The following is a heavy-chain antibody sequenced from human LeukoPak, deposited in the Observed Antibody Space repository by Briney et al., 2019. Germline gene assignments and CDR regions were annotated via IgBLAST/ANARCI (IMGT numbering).Heavy chain of an antibody. CDR3: ARVRIGGDYYGSSGYYPDY. CDR1: GYTFTGYY. J-gene: IGHJ4*02. D-gene: IGHD3-22*01. Sequence: ASVKVSCKASGYTFTGYYMHWVRQAPGQGLEWMGWINPNSGGTNYAQKFQGRVTMTRDTSISTAYMELSRLRSDDTAVYYCARVRIGGDYYGSSGYYPDYWGQGTLVTVSS. V-gene: IGHV1-2*02. CDR2: INPNSGGT.